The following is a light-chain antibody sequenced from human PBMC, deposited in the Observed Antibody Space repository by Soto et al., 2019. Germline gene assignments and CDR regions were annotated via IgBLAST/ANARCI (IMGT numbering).Light chain of an antibody. CDR3: SSYTSSSTRV. Sequence: QSALTQPASVSGSPGQSITISCTVTSSDVGGYNYVSWYQQYLGKAPKLMIYEVSNRPSGVSNRFSGSKSGNTASLTISGLQAEDEADYYCSSYTSSSTRVFGGGTKLTVL. CDR1: SSDVGGYNY. J-gene: IGLJ3*02. CDR2: EVS. V-gene: IGLV2-14*01.